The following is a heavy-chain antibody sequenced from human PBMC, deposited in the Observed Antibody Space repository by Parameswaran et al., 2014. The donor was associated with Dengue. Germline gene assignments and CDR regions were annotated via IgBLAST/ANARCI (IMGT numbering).Heavy chain of an antibody. J-gene: IGHJ4*02. V-gene: IGHV1-46*01. D-gene: IGHD4-17*01. CDR3: ARDPTVTRDYFDY. Sequence: WVRQAPGQGLEWMGIINPSGGSTSYAQKFQGRVTMTRDTSTSTVYMELSSLRSEDTAVYYCARDPTVTRDYFDYWGQGTLVTVSS. CDR2: INPSGGST.